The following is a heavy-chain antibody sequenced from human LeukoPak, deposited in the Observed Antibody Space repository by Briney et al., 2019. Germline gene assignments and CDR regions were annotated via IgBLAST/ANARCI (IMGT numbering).Heavy chain of an antibody. CDR2: IKSKTDGETT. V-gene: IGHV3-15*01. J-gene: IGHJ4*02. Sequence: GGSLRLSCAASGFTLTNAWMSWVRQAPGKGLDWVGRIKSKTDGETTDYAAPVKGRFTISRDDSENTLYLQMNSLRTEDTGVYFCTAVGPIAARLDYWGQGTLVTVSS. D-gene: IGHD6-6*01. CDR3: TAVGPIAARLDY. CDR1: GFTLTNAW.